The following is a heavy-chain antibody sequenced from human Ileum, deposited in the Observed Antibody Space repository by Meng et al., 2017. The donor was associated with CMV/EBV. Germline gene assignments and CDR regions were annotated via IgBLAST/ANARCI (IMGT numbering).Heavy chain of an antibody. CDR2: IRHGGGS. Sequence: CVVSGGSISSNNWWSWVRRPPGKGPEWIGEIRHGGGSNYNPSLKSRVTISIDKSKNQFSLKLSSVTAADTAIYYCAREGVGAIGDYWGQGTLVTVSS. CDR3: AREGVGAIGDY. J-gene: IGHJ4*02. V-gene: IGHV4-4*02. D-gene: IGHD1-26*01. CDR1: GGSISSNNW.